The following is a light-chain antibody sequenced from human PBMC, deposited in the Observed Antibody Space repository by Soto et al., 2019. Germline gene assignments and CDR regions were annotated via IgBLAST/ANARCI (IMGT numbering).Light chain of an antibody. CDR2: AAS. V-gene: IGKV1-27*01. J-gene: IGKJ1*01. CDR1: QGISNY. Sequence: IRMTQSPSSLSASTGDRVTITCRASQGISNYLAWYQQKPGKVPKLLIYAASTLQSGVPSRFSGSGSGTDFTLTISDVQPEDFALYYCHQRQSWPRTFGQGTKVDIK. CDR3: HQRQSWPRT.